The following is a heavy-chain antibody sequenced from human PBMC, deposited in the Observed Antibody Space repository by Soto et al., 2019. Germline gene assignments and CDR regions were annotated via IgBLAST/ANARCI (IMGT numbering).Heavy chain of an antibody. D-gene: IGHD2-15*01. V-gene: IGHV3-23*01. CDR1: GFTFSSYA. J-gene: IGHJ4*02. CDR2: ISGSGGST. CDR3: AKDREYCSGGSCYSDDDY. Sequence: GGSLRLSCAASGFTFSSYAMSWVRQAPGKGLEWVSAISGSGGSTYYADSVKGRFTISRDNSKNTLYLQMNSLRAEDTAVYYCAKDREYCSGGSCYSDDDYWGQGTLVTVSS.